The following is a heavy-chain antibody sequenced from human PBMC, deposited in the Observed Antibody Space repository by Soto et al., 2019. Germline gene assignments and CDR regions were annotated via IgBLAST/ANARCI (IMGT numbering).Heavy chain of an antibody. Sequence: SETLSLTCTVSGGSISSGGYYWSWIRQHPGKGLEWIGYIYYSGSTYYNPSLKSRVTISVDTSKNQFSLKLSSVTAADTAVYYCARATRVDTAMGIDYWGQGTLVTVSS. V-gene: IGHV4-31*03. CDR2: IYYSGST. J-gene: IGHJ4*02. D-gene: IGHD5-18*01. CDR3: ARATRVDTAMGIDY. CDR1: GGSISSGGYY.